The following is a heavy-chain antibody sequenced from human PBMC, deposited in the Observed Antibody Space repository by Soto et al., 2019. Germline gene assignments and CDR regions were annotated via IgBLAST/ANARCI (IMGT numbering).Heavy chain of an antibody. V-gene: IGHV3-21*01. CDR3: ARDERRAAPFDY. D-gene: IGHD6-13*01. CDR1: GFTFSSYS. J-gene: IGHJ4*02. CDR2: ISSSSSYI. Sequence: GGSLRLSCAASGFTFSSYSMNWVHQAPGKGLEWVSSISSSSSYIYYADSVKGRFTISRDNAKNSLYLQMNSLRAEDTAVYYCARDERRAAPFDYWGQGTLVTVSS.